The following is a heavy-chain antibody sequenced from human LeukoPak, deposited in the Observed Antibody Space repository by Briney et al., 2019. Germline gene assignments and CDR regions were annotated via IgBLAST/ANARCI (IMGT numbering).Heavy chain of an antibody. V-gene: IGHV3-9*01. CDR1: GFTFDDYA. Sequence: GGSLRLSCAASGFTFDDYAMHWVRQAPGKGLEWVSGISWNSGSIGYADSVKGRFTISRDNAKSTVYLQMNSLRVEDTAVYYCITDLGWGQGTLVTVSS. D-gene: IGHD7-27*01. J-gene: IGHJ4*02. CDR2: ISWNSGSI. CDR3: ITDLG.